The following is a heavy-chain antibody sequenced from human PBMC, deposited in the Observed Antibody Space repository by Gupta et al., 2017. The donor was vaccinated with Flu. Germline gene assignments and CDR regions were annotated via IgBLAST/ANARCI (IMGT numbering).Heavy chain of an antibody. Sequence: QLQLQESGPGLVKPSETLSLTCTVSGGSISSSSYYWGWIRQPPGKGLEWIGSIYYSGSTYYNPALKSRVTISVDTSKNQFSLKLSSVTAADTAVYYFARGDSSGYPTFDYWGQGTLVTVSS. J-gene: IGHJ4*02. V-gene: IGHV4-39*01. CDR1: GGSISSSSYY. CDR3: ARGDSSGYPTFDY. CDR2: IYYSGST. D-gene: IGHD3-22*01.